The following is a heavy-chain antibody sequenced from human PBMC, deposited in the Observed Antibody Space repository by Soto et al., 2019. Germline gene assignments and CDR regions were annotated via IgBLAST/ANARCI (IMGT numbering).Heavy chain of an antibody. CDR1: GGSISSISYY. V-gene: IGHV4-39*01. CDR3: ARVRNWFDX. CDR2: IYYSGST. D-gene: IGHD4-17*01. J-gene: IGHJ5*02. Sequence: SETLSLTCTVSGGSISSISYYWGWIRQPPGKGIELIGSIYYSGSTYYNPSLKSRVTISVDTSKNQFSMKLSSVTAADTAVYYCARVRNWFDXWGQGTLVTVSX.